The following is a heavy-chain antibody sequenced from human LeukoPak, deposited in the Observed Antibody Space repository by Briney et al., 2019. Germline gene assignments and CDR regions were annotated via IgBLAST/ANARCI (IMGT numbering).Heavy chain of an antibody. D-gene: IGHD3-10*01. J-gene: IGHJ4*02. CDR2: ISWGGGST. CDR1: GFTFDDYA. V-gene: IGHV3-43D*04. CDR3: AKDRSGNSYGHFDY. Sequence: GGSLRLSCAASGFTFDDYAMHWVRQAPGKGLEWVSLISWGGGSTYYADSVKGRFTISRDNSKNSLYLHMNSLRAEDTALFYCAKDRSGNSYGHFDYWGQGTLVTVSS.